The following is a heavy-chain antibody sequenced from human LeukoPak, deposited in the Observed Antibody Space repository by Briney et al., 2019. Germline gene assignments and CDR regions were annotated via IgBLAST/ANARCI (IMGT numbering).Heavy chain of an antibody. CDR1: GYSFTTYG. D-gene: IGHD3-22*01. V-gene: IGHV1-46*01. CDR2: INPSGGST. J-gene: IGHJ4*02. CDR3: ARDPKDDTSGYYYFDY. Sequence: ASVKVSCKASGYSFTTYGISWVRQAPGQGLEWMGIINPSGGSTNYAQKFQGRVTMTRDTSTSTVYMELSSLRSEDTAVYYCARDPKDDTSGYYYFDYWGQGTLVTVSS.